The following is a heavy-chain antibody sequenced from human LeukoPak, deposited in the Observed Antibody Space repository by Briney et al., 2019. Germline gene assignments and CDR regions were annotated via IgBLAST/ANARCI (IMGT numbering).Heavy chain of an antibody. V-gene: IGHV3-30-3*01. CDR3: ARVDRGYSYGYRVWYFDL. Sequence: GGSLRLSCAASGFTFSSYAMHWVRQAPGKGLEWVAVISYDGSNKYYAVSVKGRFTISRDNSKNTLYLQMNSLRAEDTAVYYCARVDRGYSYGYRVWYFDLWGRGTLVTVSS. CDR1: GFTFSSYA. D-gene: IGHD5-18*01. CDR2: ISYDGSNK. J-gene: IGHJ2*01.